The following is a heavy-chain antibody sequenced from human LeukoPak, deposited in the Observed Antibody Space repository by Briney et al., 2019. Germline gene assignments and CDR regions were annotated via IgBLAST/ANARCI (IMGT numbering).Heavy chain of an antibody. CDR1: GFTFSNYG. CDR2: ISDDGRST. V-gene: IGHV3-23*01. CDR3: AKRVPYSSSSVYFDY. J-gene: IGHJ4*02. Sequence: GGSLRLSCAASGFTFSNYGMSWVRQTPGKGLEWVSAISDDGRSTYYADSVKGRFTISKDNSKKTLSLQMNNLRAEDTAVYYCAKRVPYSSSSVYFDYWGQGTLVTVSS. D-gene: IGHD6-6*01.